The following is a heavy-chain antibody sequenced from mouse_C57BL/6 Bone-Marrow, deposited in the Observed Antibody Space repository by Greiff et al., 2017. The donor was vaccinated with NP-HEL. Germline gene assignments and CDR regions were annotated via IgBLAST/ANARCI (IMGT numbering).Heavy chain of an antibody. D-gene: IGHD1-1*01. CDR2: IYPGDGDT. V-gene: IGHV1-82*01. CDR1: GYAFSSSW. Sequence: VQLQQSGPELVKPGASVKISCKASGYAFSSSWMNWVKQRPGKGLEWIGRIYPGDGDTNYNGKFKGKATLTADKSSSTAYMQLSSLTSEDSAVYFCARLGITTVVANYFDYWGQGTTLTVSS. J-gene: IGHJ2*01. CDR3: ARLGITTVVANYFDY.